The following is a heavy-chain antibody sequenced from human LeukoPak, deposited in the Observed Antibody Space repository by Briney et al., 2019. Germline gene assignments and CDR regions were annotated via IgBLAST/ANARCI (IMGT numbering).Heavy chain of an antibody. CDR2: ISSSSSYI. J-gene: IGHJ4*02. V-gene: IGHV3-21*01. D-gene: IGHD2-21*02. CDR3: ARSSGVVVTVMRSKDFDY. CDR1: GFTFSSYS. Sequence: KPGGSLRLSCAASGFTFSSYSMNWVRQAPGKGLEWVSSISSSSSYIYYADSVKGRFTISRDNAKNSLYLQMNSLRAEDTAIYYCARSSGVVVTVMRSKDFDYWGQGTLVTVSS.